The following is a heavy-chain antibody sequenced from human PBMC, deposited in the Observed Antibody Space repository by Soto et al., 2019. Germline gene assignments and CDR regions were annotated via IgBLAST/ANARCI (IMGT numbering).Heavy chain of an antibody. CDR3: ARDRIVGPTVWFDP. D-gene: IGHD1-26*01. CDR1: GYTFTSYD. V-gene: IGHV1-8*01. Sequence: QVQLVQSGAEVKKPGASVKVSCTASGYTFTSYDINWVRQATGQGLEWMGWMNPNSGNTGYAQKFQGRITMTRNTSISTAYMELSSLRSEATAVYYCARDRIVGPTVWFDPWGQGTLVTVSS. CDR2: MNPNSGNT. J-gene: IGHJ5*02.